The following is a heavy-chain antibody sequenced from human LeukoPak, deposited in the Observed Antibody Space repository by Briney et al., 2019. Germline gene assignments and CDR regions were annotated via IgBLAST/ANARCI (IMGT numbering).Heavy chain of an antibody. Sequence: GGSLRLSCAASGFTFSSYAMSWVRQAPGKGLEWVSTTSYGGGRTYYADSVKGRFTISRDNSKNTLYLQMNSLRAEDTAVYYCAKGGSYYTSSWFDPWGQGTLVTVSS. CDR1: GFTFSSYA. V-gene: IGHV3-23*01. D-gene: IGHD3-10*01. J-gene: IGHJ5*02. CDR3: AKGGSYYTSSWFDP. CDR2: TSYGGGRT.